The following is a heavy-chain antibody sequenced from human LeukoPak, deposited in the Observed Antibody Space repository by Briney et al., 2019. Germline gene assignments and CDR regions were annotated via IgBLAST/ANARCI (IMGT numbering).Heavy chain of an antibody. J-gene: IGHJ5*02. CDR1: GFTFSSYP. CDR2: ISSNGGST. V-gene: IGHV3-64*01. D-gene: IGHD1-26*01. CDR3: AKVGVGDNSYFDP. Sequence: PGGSLRLSCAASGFTFSSYPMHWVRRAPGKGLEYVSAISSNGGSTYYANSVKGRFTISRDNAKDSLYLQMDSLRAEDTAVYYCAKVGVGDNSYFDPWGQGTLVTVSS.